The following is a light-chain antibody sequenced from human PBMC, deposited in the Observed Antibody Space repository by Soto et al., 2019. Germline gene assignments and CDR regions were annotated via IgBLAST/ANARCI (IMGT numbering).Light chain of an antibody. Sequence: DIQMTQSPSTLSASVGDRVTITCRASHSTNNWLARYQQKPGKAPILLIYGASTLKSGVPSRFSGSGSGTEFTLTITSLQPDDLATYYCQPYNVFSAPFGQGPKLEI. CDR1: HSTNNW. CDR3: QPYNVFSAP. V-gene: IGKV1-5*01. J-gene: IGKJ2*01. CDR2: GAS.